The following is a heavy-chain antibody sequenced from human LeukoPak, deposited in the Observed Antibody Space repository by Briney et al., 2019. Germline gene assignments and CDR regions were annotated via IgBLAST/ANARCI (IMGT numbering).Heavy chain of an antibody. Sequence: PGGSLRLSCAASGFTFSSYEMNWGRQAPREGLAGVSYISSSGSTIYYADSVKGRFTISRDNAKNSLYLQMNSLRAEDTAVYYCARGTGTTASDAFDIWGQGTMVTVSS. V-gene: IGHV3-48*03. CDR3: ARGTGTTASDAFDI. CDR2: ISSSGSTI. CDR1: GFTFSSYE. J-gene: IGHJ3*02. D-gene: IGHD1-1*01.